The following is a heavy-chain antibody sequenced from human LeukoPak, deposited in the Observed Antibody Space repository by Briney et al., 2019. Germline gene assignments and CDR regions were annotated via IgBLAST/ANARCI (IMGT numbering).Heavy chain of an antibody. J-gene: IGHJ4*02. CDR3: ARHAYYDFDY. D-gene: IGHD3-10*01. CDR2: IYHSGST. Sequence: SETLSLTCAVSGGSISSGNWWSWVRQPPGKGLEWIGEIYHSGSTNYNPSLKSRVTMSVDKSKTQFSLKLTSVTAADTAVYYCARHAYYDFDYWGQGTLVTVSS. V-gene: IGHV4-4*02. CDR1: GGSISSGNW.